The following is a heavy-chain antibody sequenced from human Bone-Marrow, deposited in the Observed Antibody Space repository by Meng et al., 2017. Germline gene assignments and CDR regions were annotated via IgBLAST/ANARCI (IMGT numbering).Heavy chain of an antibody. CDR2: VNAVFGTT. CDR3: ARKAGNCISTTCYSLDY. CDR1: GGIFSNYV. D-gene: IGHD2-2*01. Sequence: SVKVSCKALGGIFSNYVIGWVRQAPGQGLEWMGGVNAVFGTTNYAQKFQGRVTITTDESTSTVYMELTRLTSEDTAVYFCARKAGNCISTTCYSLDYWGQGTLVTVSS. V-gene: IGHV1-69*05. J-gene: IGHJ4*02.